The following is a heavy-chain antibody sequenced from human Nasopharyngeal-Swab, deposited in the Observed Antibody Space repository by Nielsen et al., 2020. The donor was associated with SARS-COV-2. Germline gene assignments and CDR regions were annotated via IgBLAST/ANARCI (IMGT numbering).Heavy chain of an antibody. D-gene: IGHD2-21*01. J-gene: IGHJ6*03. CDR3: AKDGEAFYYYYYYMDV. CDR1: GFTFSNYG. V-gene: IGHV3-30*18. Sequence: GGSLRLSCAASGFTFSNYGMHWVRQAPGKGLEWVAVISYHGSYKYYADSVKGRFTISRDNSKNTLYLQMNSLRAEDTAVFYCAKDGEAFYYYYYYMDVWGKGTRSPSP. CDR2: ISYHGSYK.